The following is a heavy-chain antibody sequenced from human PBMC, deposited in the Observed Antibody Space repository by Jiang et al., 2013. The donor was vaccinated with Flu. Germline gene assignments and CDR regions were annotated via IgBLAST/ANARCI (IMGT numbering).Heavy chain of an antibody. CDR1: GGTFSNYI. CDR3: AKIMSCGGDCYYFDY. D-gene: IGHD2-21*02. J-gene: IGHJ4*02. Sequence: GAEVKKPGSSVKVACNVSGGTFSNYIINWVRQAHGQGLEWMGGIVVSSGTTNYAQKLQGRATISADKSTSTVYMELRSLRSEDTALYYCAKIMSCGGDCYYFDYWGQGTLVTVSS. V-gene: IGHV1-69*06. CDR2: IVVSSGTT.